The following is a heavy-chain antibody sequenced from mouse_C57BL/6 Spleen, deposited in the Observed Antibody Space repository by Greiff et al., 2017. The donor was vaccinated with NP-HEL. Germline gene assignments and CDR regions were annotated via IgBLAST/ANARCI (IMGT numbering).Heavy chain of an antibody. J-gene: IGHJ2*01. CDR1: GYAFSSYW. D-gene: IGHD1-1*01. V-gene: IGHV1-80*01. Sequence: VQLQQSGAELVKPGASVKISCKASGYAFSSYWMNWVKQRPGKGLEWIGQIYPGDGDTNYNGKFKGKATLTADKSSSTAYMQLSSLTSEDSAVYFCARSGITTVVDYWGQGTTLTVSS. CDR3: ARSGITTVVDY. CDR2: IYPGDGDT.